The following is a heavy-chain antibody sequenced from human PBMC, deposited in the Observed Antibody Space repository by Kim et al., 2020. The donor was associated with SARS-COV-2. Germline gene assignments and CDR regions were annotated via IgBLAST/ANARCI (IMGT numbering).Heavy chain of an antibody. V-gene: IGHV3-7*01. CDR3: ARASASGLLWFGELWFDP. J-gene: IGHJ5*02. Sequence: GGSLRLSCAASGFTFSSYWMSWVRQAPGKGLEWVANIKQDGSEKYYVDSVKGRFTISRDNAKNSLYLQMNSLRAEDTAVYYCARASASGLLWFGELWFDPWGQGTLVTVSS. D-gene: IGHD3-10*01. CDR1: GFTFSSYW. CDR2: IKQDGSEK.